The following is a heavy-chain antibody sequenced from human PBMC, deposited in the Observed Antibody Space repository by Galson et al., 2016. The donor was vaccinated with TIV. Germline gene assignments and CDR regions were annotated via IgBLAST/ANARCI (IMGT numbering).Heavy chain of an antibody. CDR1: GFTFSIFA. V-gene: IGHV3-23*01. CDR3: TKVPSSGFSYYYGLDV. D-gene: IGHD3-22*01. J-gene: IGHJ6*02. CDR2: ISGGGGST. Sequence: SLRLSCAASGFTFSIFAMTWVRQAPGMGLEWVSAISGGGGSTYYADPVKGRFTISRDNSKNTLFLQMNSLSAEDTAVYYCTKVPSSGFSYYYGLDVWGQGTTVTVSS.